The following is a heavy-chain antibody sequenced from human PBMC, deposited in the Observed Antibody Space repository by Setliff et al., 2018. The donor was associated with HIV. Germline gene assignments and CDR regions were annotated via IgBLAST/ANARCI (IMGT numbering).Heavy chain of an antibody. CDR3: ARWVYNSAWSLDY. CDR2: IYTSGSP. Sequence: TLSLTCSVSGGSVNSGNYHWAWIRQPAGKGLEWIGHIYTSGSPHYKSSLTSRLTISLDTSGNQFSLKLTSVTAADSATYYCARWVYNSAWSLDYWGQGTLVTVSS. V-gene: IGHV4-61*09. J-gene: IGHJ4*02. D-gene: IGHD6-19*01. CDR1: GGSVNSGNYH.